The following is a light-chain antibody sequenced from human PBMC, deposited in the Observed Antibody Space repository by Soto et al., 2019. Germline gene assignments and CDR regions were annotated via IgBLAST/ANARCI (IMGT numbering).Light chain of an antibody. J-gene: IGLJ2*01. V-gene: IGLV2-8*01. CDR2: EVT. CDR3: SSYAGSSTAVV. Sequence: QSALTQPPSASGSPGQSVTISCTGTSSDIGGYGYVSWYQQHPGKAPKLMIYEVTKRASGVPGRFSGSKSGNTASLTVSGLRAEEEEDYFCSSYAGSSTAVVFGGGTKLTVL. CDR1: SSDIGGYGY.